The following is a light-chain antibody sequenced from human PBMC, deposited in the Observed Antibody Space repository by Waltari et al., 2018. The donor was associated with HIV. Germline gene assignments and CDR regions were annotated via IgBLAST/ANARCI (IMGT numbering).Light chain of an antibody. V-gene: IGLV2-14*01. J-gene: IGLJ1*01. CDR1: SSDVGAYNY. Sequence: QSALTQPASVSGSPGQSITISCPGSSSDVGAYNYVSWYQQHPGNAPKLVIYDVSNRPSGVSNRFSGSKSGNTASLTISGLQTEDEADYYCNSYSTTYTPCVFGTGTRVTVL. CDR2: DVS. CDR3: NSYSTTYTPCV.